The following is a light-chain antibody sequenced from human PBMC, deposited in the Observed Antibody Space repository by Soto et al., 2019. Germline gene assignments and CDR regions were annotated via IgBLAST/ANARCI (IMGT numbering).Light chain of an antibody. CDR3: AVWDDSRSGWV. CDR2: RNI. Sequence: QLVLTQPPSASRTPGPRVTISCSGSSSNIGSNYVYWYQQFPGTAPKLLIFRNIQRPSGVHDRFSGSKSGTSASLAISGLWSEDGGDYYCAVWDDSRSGWVFGGGTTLAVL. J-gene: IGLJ3*02. V-gene: IGLV1-47*03. CDR1: SSNIGSNY.